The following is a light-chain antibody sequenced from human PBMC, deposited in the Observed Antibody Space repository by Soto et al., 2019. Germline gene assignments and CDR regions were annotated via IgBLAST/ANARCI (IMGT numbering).Light chain of an antibody. CDR3: QHYNSYSEA. CDR1: QTISSW. CDR2: KAS. Sequence: DIQMTQSPSTLSGSVGDRVTITCRASQTISSWLAWYQQKPGKAPKLLIYKASTLKSGVPSRFSGSGSGTDFTLTISSLQPDDFATYYCQHYNSYSEAFGQGTKVDSK. V-gene: IGKV1-5*03. J-gene: IGKJ1*01.